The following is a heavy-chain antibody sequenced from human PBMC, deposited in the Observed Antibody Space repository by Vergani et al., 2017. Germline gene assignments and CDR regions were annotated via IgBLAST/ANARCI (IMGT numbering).Heavy chain of an antibody. D-gene: IGHD3-9*01. J-gene: IGHJ4*02. CDR1: GYTFTDYY. CDR3: AREPPLTGFFDY. CDR2: ISPDGFST. Sequence: VQLVQSGAEVKKPGTTVKISCRVSGYTFTDYYLHWVRQAPEQGLEWVGVISPDGFSTFYAQKFQGRVTITRDTSTSTVYVEVTSLRSDDTAVYYCAREPPLTGFFDYWGQGTLVTVSS. V-gene: IGHV1-46*03.